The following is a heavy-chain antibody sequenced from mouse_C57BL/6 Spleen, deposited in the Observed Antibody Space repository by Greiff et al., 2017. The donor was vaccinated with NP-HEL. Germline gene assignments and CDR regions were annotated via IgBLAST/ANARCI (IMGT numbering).Heavy chain of an antibody. CDR1: GYTFTSYW. J-gene: IGHJ3*01. CDR2: IYPGSGST. D-gene: IGHD2-5*01. CDR3: ARSPDYSNYPPWFAY. V-gene: IGHV1-55*01. Sequence: QVQLQQPGAELVKPGASVKMSCKASGYTFTSYWITWVKQRPGQGLEWIGDIYPGSGSTNYNEKFKSKATLTVDTSSSTAYMQLSSLTSEDSAVYYCARSPDYSNYPPWFAYWGQGTLVTVSA.